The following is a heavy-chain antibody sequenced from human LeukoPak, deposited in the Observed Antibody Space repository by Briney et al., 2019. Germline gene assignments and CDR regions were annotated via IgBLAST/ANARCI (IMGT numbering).Heavy chain of an antibody. D-gene: IGHD3-10*01. Sequence: PGGSLRLSCAASGFTFSSYGMSWVRQAPGKGLEWVSAISGSGGSTYYADSVKGRFTISRDNSKNTLYLQMNSLRAEDTAVYYCAKKHLPGYYYGGFDPWGQGTLVTVSS. CDR2: ISGSGGST. V-gene: IGHV3-23*01. CDR3: AKKHLPGYYYGGFDP. J-gene: IGHJ5*02. CDR1: GFTFSSYG.